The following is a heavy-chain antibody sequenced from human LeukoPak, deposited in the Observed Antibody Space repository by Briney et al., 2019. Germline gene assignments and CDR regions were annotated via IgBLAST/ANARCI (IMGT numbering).Heavy chain of an antibody. D-gene: IGHD3-10*01. CDR3: AKGFYNYGSGSYRYFEQ. CDR2: ISYDGSNK. CDR1: GFTFSSYG. V-gene: IGHV3-30*18. J-gene: IGHJ4*02. Sequence: GGSLRLSCAASGFTFSSYGMHWVRQAPGKGLEWVAVISYDGSNKYYADSVKGRFTISRDNSRNTLYLQMDSLRAEDTAVYYCAKGFYNYGSGSYRYFEQWGQGTLVTVSS.